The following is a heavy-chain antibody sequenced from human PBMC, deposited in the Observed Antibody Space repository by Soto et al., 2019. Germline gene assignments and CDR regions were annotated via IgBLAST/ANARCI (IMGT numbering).Heavy chain of an antibody. CDR1: VGTFSSYA. J-gene: IGHJ4*02. CDR2: IIPIFGTA. V-gene: IGHV1-69*13. Sequence: GXSGKVSCKASVGTFSSYAISWVRQAPGQGLEWMGGIIPIFGTANYAQKFQGRVTITADESTSTAYMELSSLRSEDTAVYYCARDREYCSGGSCYGSFDYWGQGTLVTVYS. D-gene: IGHD2-15*01. CDR3: ARDREYCSGGSCYGSFDY.